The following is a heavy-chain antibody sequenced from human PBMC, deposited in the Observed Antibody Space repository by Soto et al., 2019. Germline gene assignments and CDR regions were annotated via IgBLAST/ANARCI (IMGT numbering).Heavy chain of an antibody. D-gene: IGHD2-8*02. V-gene: IGHV4-34*01. CDR3: ARDKITGLFDY. Sequence: PSETLSLTCAVEGGSFSGYYWTWIRQPPGTGLEWIGETNHSGSTNYNPSLKSRVTISVDTSKNQFSLKLTSVTAADTAVYYCARDKITGLFDYWGQGTLVTVSS. CDR2: TNHSGST. J-gene: IGHJ4*02. CDR1: GGSFSGYY.